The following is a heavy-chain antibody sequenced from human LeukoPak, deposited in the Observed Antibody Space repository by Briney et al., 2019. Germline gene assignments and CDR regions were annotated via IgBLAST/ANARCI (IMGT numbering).Heavy chain of an antibody. D-gene: IGHD4-17*01. J-gene: IGHJ6*02. Sequence: GGSLRLSCAASGFTFSSYSMNWVRQAPGKGLEWVSSISSSSSYIYYADSVKGRFTISRDNAKNSLYLQMNSLSAEDTAVYYCARESGAQGYYYYGMDVWGQGTTVTVSS. V-gene: IGHV3-21*01. CDR2: ISSSSSYI. CDR3: ARESGAQGYYYYGMDV. CDR1: GFTFSSYS.